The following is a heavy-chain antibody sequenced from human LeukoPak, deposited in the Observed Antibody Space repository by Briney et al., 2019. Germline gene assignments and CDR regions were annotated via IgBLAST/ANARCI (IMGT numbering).Heavy chain of an antibody. Sequence: GGSLRLSCAASGFTFDGYTMHWVRQPPGKGLEWVSGISWNSDNLAYADSVKGRFTISRDNAKKSLYLQMNSLRAEDTALYYCAKDGVYHDISGYYFDYWGQGTVVTVSA. D-gene: IGHD3-22*01. J-gene: IGHJ4*02. V-gene: IGHV3-9*01. CDR2: ISWNSDNL. CDR3: AKDGVYHDISGYYFDY. CDR1: GFTFDGYT.